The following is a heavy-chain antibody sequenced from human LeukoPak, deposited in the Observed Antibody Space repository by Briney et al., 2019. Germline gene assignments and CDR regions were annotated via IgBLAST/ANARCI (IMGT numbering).Heavy chain of an antibody. CDR3: ARDRGSGFDY. CDR1: GGSIGSHY. Sequence: PSETLSLTCTVSGGSIGSHYWTWIRQPPGGGLEWIGYVRYSGSTDYNPSLKSRVTISLDTSTSQFSLRLNSVTAADTAVYYCARDRGSGFDYWGQGTLVTVSS. J-gene: IGHJ4*02. CDR2: VRYSGST. V-gene: IGHV4-59*11. D-gene: IGHD6-25*01.